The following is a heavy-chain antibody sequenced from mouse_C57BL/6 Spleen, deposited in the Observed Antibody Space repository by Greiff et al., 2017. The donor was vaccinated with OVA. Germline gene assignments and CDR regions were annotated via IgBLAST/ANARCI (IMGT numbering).Heavy chain of an antibody. J-gene: IGHJ1*03. CDR3: VRDSQVGWYFDV. CDR2: IRSKSSNYAT. Sequence: EVQRVESGGGLVQPKGSLKLSCAASGFTFNTYAMHWVRQAPGKGLEWVARIRSKSSNYATYYADSVKDRFTISRDDSQSMLYLQMNNLKTEDTAMYYCVRDSQVGWYFDVWGTGTTVTVSS. CDR1: GFTFNTYA. V-gene: IGHV10-3*01.